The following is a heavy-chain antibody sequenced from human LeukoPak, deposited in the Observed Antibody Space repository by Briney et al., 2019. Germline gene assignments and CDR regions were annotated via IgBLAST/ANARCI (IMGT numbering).Heavy chain of an antibody. Sequence: GGSLRLSCAASGITFSNFAMSWVRRAPGKGLEWVSTISGTGGTTYYADSVKGRFTISRDNSKSTLYLQMNSLSAEDTAEYYCAKDAYGDYGSWGQGTLVTVSS. CDR2: ISGTGGTT. V-gene: IGHV3-23*01. CDR3: AKDAYGDYGS. D-gene: IGHD4-17*01. CDR1: GITFSNFA. J-gene: IGHJ4*02.